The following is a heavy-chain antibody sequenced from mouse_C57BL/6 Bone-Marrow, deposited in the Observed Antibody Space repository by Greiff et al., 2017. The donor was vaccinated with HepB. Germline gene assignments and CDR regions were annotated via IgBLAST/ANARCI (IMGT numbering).Heavy chain of an antibody. CDR3: AYDYAFDY. Sequence: EVKLQESGPGLVKPSQSLSLTCSVTGYSITSGYYWNWIRQFPGNKLEWMGYISYDGSNNYNPSLKNRISITRDTSKNQFFLKLNSVTTEDTATYYCAYDYAFDYWGQGTTLTVSS. J-gene: IGHJ2*01. V-gene: IGHV3-6*01. CDR1: GYSITSGYY. CDR2: ISYDGSN. D-gene: IGHD2-4*01.